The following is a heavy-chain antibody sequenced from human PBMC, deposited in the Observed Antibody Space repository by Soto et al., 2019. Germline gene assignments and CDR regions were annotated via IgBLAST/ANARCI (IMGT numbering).Heavy chain of an antibody. J-gene: IGHJ6*02. CDR3: ARGGSIFGVVITNYYYGMDV. CDR1: DCPISRYD. V-gene: IGHV4-59*01. D-gene: IGHD3-3*01. Sequence: PSGTPALTCTAPDCPISRYDWSRIRQPPGTGLEWIGYIYYSGSTNYNPSLKSRVTISVDTSKNQFSLKLSSVTAADTAVYYCARGGSIFGVVITNYYYGMDVWGQGTTVTVS. CDR2: IYYSGST.